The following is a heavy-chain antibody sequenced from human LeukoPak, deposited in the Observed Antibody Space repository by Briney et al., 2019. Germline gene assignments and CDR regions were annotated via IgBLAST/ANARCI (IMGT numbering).Heavy chain of an antibody. CDR3: GRDLMMTIFGVVIIRAGFDY. J-gene: IGHJ4*02. Sequence: GASVKVSFKASGYTFTSYGSSSVRQPPGKRLDRMGCINTYNGNTKYGQKLQGRITVTTDTYTSTGYVSLRSLRSDDTAVYYCGRDLMMTIFGVVIIRAGFDYWGQGTLVTVSS. CDR2: INTYNGNT. V-gene: IGHV1-18*04. CDR1: GYTFTSYG. D-gene: IGHD3-3*01.